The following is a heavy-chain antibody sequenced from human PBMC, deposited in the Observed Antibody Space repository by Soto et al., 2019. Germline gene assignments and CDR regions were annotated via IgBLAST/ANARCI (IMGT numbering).Heavy chain of an antibody. CDR1: GGSISSYY. CDR3: ARNGYDYIHFDY. D-gene: IGHD5-12*01. J-gene: IGHJ4*02. Sequence: ETLSLSCTVSGGSISSYYWSWIRQPPGKGLEWIGYIYYSGSTNYNPSLKSRVTISVDTSKNQFSLKLSSVTAADTAVYYCARNGYDYIHFDYWGQGTLVTVSS. V-gene: IGHV4-59*08. CDR2: IYYSGST.